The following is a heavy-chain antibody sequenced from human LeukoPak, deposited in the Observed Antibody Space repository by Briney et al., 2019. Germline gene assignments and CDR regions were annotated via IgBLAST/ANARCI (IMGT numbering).Heavy chain of an antibody. CDR1: GYFISSGYN. D-gene: IGHD6-19*01. J-gene: IGHJ4*02. V-gene: IGHV4-38-2*02. CDR2: IHHSGST. Sequence: SETLSLTCTVSGYFISSGYNWGWIRQPPGKGLQWIGSIHHSGSTYYNPPLKSRVTISVDTSKNQFSLKLSSVTAADTAVYYCARTSSSGLVGGYYFDYWGQGTLVTVSS. CDR3: ARTSSSGLVGGYYFDY.